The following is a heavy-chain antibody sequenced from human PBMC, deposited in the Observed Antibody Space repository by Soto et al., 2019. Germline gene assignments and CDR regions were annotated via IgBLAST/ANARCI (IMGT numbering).Heavy chain of an antibody. CDR1: GFTVSSSY. Sequence: EVQLVESGGGLVQPGGTLRLSCAASGFTVSSSYMSWVRQAPGEGLEWVSLIYSGGTTYYADSVKGRFIISRDNSKNTLYLQMNSLRADDTAVYYCTRDETLLGGRTWYGAGVDHWGQGTLGTVSS. CDR2: IYSGGTT. CDR3: TRDETLLGGRTWYGAGVDH. J-gene: IGHJ4*02. D-gene: IGHD6-13*01. V-gene: IGHV3-66*01.